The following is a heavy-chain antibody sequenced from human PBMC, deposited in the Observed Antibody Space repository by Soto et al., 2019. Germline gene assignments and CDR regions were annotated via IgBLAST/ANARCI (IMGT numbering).Heavy chain of an antibody. V-gene: IGHV3-9*01. CDR1: GFTFDDYA. Sequence: GGSLRLSCAASGFTFDDYAMHWVRQAPGKGLEWVSGISWNSGGIGYADSVKGRFTISRDNAKNSLYLQMNSLRAEDTALYYCAKAYGSGSYYSFDIWGQGTMVTVSS. J-gene: IGHJ3*02. CDR3: AKAYGSGSYYSFDI. D-gene: IGHD3-10*01. CDR2: ISWNSGGI.